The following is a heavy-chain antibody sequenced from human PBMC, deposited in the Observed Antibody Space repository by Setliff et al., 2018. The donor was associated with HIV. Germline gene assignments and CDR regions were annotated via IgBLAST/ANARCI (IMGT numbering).Heavy chain of an antibody. J-gene: IGHJ5*02. CDR3: ARTSTTTGTTLNWFDP. CDR1: GLTFSNVW. Sequence: PGGSLRLSCAVSGLTFSNVWMTWVRQVPGKGLEWISSISSNIIYIYYADSVRGRFTISRDNAKNSLYLQMNSLRGEDTAVYYCARTSTTTGTTLNWFDPWGQGTLVTVSS. CDR2: ISSNIIYI. D-gene: IGHD1-1*01. V-gene: IGHV3-21*01.